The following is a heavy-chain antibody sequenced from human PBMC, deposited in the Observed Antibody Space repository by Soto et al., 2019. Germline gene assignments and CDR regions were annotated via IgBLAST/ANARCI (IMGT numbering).Heavy chain of an antibody. J-gene: IGHJ5*02. D-gene: IGHD3-22*01. CDR3: ARGWDHYDSSGLLTWFDP. Sequence: SVKVSCKASAGILSDYGISWVRQAPGQGLEWMGGIIPIFGTANYAQKFQGRVTITADESTTTAYMELSSLRSEDTAVYYCARGWDHYDSSGLLTWFDPWGQGTLVTASS. V-gene: IGHV1-69*13. CDR1: AGILSDYG. CDR2: IIPIFGTA.